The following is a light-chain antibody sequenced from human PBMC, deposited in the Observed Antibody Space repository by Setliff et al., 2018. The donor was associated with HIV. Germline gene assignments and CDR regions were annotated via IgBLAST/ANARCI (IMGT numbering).Light chain of an antibody. J-gene: IGLJ2*01. CDR3: QSYDTSLSVA. CDR2: GIT. Sequence: QSVLAQPPSVSGAPGQRVTISCTGSSSNIGAGYDVHWYQQPPGTAPKLVIYGITNRPSGVPDRFSGSKSGTSASLAITGLQAEDEADYYCQSYDTSLSVAFGGGTKVTVL. CDR1: SSNIGAGYD. V-gene: IGLV1-40*01.